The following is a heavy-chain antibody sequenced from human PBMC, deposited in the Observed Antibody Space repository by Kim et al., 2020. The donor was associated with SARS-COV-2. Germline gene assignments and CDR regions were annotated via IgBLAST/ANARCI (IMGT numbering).Heavy chain of an antibody. Sequence: GGSLRLSCTASGFTFGDYAMSWFRQAPGKGLEWVGFIRSKAYGGTTEYAASVKGRFTISRDDSKSIAYLQMNSLKTEDTAVYYCTREMKDIVVVPAAKPGSFDPWGQGTLVTVSS. CDR1: GFTFGDYA. CDR3: TREMKDIVVVPAAKPGSFDP. J-gene: IGHJ5*02. D-gene: IGHD2-2*01. CDR2: IRSKAYGGTT. V-gene: IGHV3-49*03.